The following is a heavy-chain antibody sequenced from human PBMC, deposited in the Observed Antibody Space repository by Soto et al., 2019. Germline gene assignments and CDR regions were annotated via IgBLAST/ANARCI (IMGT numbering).Heavy chain of an antibody. D-gene: IGHD2-15*01. CDR3: ARVGYCSGGSCYAW. V-gene: IGHV1-8*01. Sequence: QVQLVQSGAEVKKPGASVEVSCKASGYTFTSYDINWVRQDPGEGRAWMGWMNPNSGNTGYAQKIQGRGTLTRNTSISTADMELSSLRSEDTAGDYCARVGYCSGGSCYAWWGQGTLVTVSS. J-gene: IGHJ4*02. CDR2: MNPNSGNT. CDR1: GYTFTSYD.